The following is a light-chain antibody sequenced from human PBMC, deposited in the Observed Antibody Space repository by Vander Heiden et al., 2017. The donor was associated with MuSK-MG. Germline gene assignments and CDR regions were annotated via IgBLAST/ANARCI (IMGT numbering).Light chain of an antibody. CDR1: QTIRNY. CDR3: QQSFSTPWT. J-gene: IGKJ1*01. CDR2: AAS. V-gene: IGKV1-39*01. Sequence: DTQMTQSPSSLSAFVGDRVTLTCRASQTIRNYLNWYQQKPGKAPKLLIYAASSLQSGVPSTFSGSGSGTEFTLTINSLQPEDFATYFCQQSFSTPWTFGQGTDVVMK.